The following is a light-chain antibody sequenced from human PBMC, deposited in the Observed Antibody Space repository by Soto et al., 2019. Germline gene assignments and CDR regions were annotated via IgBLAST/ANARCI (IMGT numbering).Light chain of an antibody. J-gene: IGKJ3*01. CDR1: QNIYTW. CDR3: QQLSTYETFT. V-gene: IGKV1-5*03. CDR2: SAS. Sequence: DIQMTQSPSTLSAYVGDRVTITCRASQNIYTWLAWFQQKPGKAPKLLIYSASTLENGVPSRFSGSGAGTEFPLTISSLQPDDFATYYCQQLSTYETFTFGPGTKVDIK.